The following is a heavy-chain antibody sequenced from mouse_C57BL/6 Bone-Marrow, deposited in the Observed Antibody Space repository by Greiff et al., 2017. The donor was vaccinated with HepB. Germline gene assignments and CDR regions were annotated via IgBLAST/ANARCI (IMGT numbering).Heavy chain of an antibody. D-gene: IGHD2-3*01. Sequence: QVQLQQPGAELVKPGASVKMSCKASGYTFTSYWITWVKQRPGQGLEWIGDIYPGSGSTNYNEKFKSKATLTVETSSSTAYMQLSSLTSEDSAVYYCAIYDGYPWFAYWGQGTLVTVSA. J-gene: IGHJ3*01. CDR1: GYTFTSYW. V-gene: IGHV1-55*01. CDR3: AIYDGYPWFAY. CDR2: IYPGSGST.